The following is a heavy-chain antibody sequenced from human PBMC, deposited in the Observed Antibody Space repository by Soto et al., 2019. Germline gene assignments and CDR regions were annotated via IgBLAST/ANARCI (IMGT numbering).Heavy chain of an antibody. D-gene: IGHD5-18*01. CDR2: IYYSGST. Sequence: QVQLQESGPGLVKTSQTLSLTCTVSGGSISSGGYYWSWIRQHPGKGLEWIGYIYYSGSTYYNPSLKSRVTLTVDTSKNLFSLKLSSVTAADTAVYYCARVLGSDIYGNGDFDYWGQGNLVTVSS. J-gene: IGHJ4*02. CDR1: GGSISSGGYY. CDR3: ARVLGSDIYGNGDFDY. V-gene: IGHV4-31*03.